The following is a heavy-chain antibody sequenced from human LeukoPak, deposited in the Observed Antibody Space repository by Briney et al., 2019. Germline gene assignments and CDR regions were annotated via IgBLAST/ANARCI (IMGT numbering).Heavy chain of an antibody. CDR2: ISYDGTNE. D-gene: IGHD5-12*01. J-gene: IGHJ4*02. CDR1: GFTFSRYA. CDR3: ARDASSDYDLGRYYFDH. V-gene: IGHV3-30*04. Sequence: GGSLRLSCEASGFTFSRYASHWVRQAPGKGLKWWAVISYDGTNEYFADSVKGRFTISRSNSKNTVYLQMNSLRAEDTALYYCARDASSDYDLGRYYFDHWGQGTLVTVSS.